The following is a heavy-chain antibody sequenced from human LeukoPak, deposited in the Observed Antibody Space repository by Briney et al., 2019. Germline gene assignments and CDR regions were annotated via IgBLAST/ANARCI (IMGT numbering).Heavy chain of an antibody. Sequence: SVKVSCKTSGGTFNNSAISWVRQAPGQGLEWLGGIMPLFGTAGYAQKFQGRVTITKDESTRTVYLELTSLTSDDTAVYYCGIDVDGDYGSCWFDHWGQGTLVSVSS. CDR2: IMPLFGTA. V-gene: IGHV1-69*05. CDR3: GIDVDGDYGSCWFDH. CDR1: GGTFNNSA. D-gene: IGHD4-17*01. J-gene: IGHJ5*02.